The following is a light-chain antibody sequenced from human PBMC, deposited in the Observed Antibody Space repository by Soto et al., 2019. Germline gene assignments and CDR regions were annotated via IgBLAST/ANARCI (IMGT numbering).Light chain of an antibody. CDR2: GAN. CDR3: QQYSRSRT. V-gene: IGKV3-20*01. J-gene: IGKJ1*01. Sequence: DIVLTQSPGTLSLSPGERATLSCRASQSVTTNHLACYHQTARPARRLLTDGANSSATGPDVRFSGSGSEKDSPITITRLEPEDFAVYYRQQYSRSRTFGQGTKVDIK. CDR1: QSVTTNH.